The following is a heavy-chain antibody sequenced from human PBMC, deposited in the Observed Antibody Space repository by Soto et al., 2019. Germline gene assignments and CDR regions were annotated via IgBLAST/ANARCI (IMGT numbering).Heavy chain of an antibody. CDR2: ISAYNGNT. J-gene: IGHJ1*01. CDR3: ARGGYYDFWSGYPGAEYFQH. Sequence: ASVKVSCKASGYTFTSYCISWVRRAPGQGLEWMGWISAYNGNTNYAQKLQGRVTMTTDTSTSTAYMELRSLRSDDTAVYYCARGGYYDFWSGYPGAEYFQHWGQGTLVTVSS. CDR1: GYTFTSYC. D-gene: IGHD3-3*01. V-gene: IGHV1-18*01.